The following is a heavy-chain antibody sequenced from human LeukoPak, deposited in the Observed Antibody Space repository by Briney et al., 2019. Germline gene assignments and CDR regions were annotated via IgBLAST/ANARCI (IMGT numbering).Heavy chain of an antibody. J-gene: IGHJ4*02. CDR2: ISGSGGST. CDR3: ATSNAEAGTLDFDY. Sequence: PGGSLRLSCAASGFTFSDYYMSWIRQAPGKGLEWVSAISGSGGSTYYADSVKGRFTISRDNSKNTLYLQMNSLRADDTAVYYCATSNAEAGTLDFDYWGQGTLVTVSS. D-gene: IGHD6-19*01. CDR1: GFTFSDYY. V-gene: IGHV3-23*01.